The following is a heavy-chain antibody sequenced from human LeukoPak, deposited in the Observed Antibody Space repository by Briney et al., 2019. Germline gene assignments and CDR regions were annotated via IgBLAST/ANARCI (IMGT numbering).Heavy chain of an antibody. Sequence: SQTLSLTCTVSGGSISSGGYYWSWIRQHPGKGLEWIGYIYYSGSTYYNPSLKSRVTISVDTSKNQFSLKMSSVTAADTAVYYRAREVGVSGYYMDVWGKGTTVTVSS. CDR1: GGSISSGGYY. CDR3: AREVGVSGYYMDV. CDR2: IYYSGST. D-gene: IGHD5/OR15-5a*01. J-gene: IGHJ6*03. V-gene: IGHV4-31*03.